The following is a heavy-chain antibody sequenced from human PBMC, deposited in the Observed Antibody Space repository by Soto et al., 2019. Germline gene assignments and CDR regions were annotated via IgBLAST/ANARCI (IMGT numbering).Heavy chain of an antibody. Sequence: PSYSPSLRCTVCGGCICSYYWSWILKPAGKGLEWIGRIYTSGTTNYNPSLKSRVIMSIDMSNNQISLNLTSVTAADTAVYYCASTKSQFMVRGFQNGMDVRGQGTTVTVSS. V-gene: IGHV4-4*07. CDR2: IYTSGTT. D-gene: IGHD3-10*01. J-gene: IGHJ6*02. CDR3: ASTKSQFMVRGFQNGMDV. CDR1: GGCICSYY.